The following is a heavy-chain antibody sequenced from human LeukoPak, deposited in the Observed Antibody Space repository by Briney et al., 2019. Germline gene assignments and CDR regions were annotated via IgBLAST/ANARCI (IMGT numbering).Heavy chain of an antibody. J-gene: IGHJ4*02. D-gene: IGHD5-12*01. CDR2: IERGGKT. CDR1: GFTASTNY. V-gene: IGHV3-53*01. CDR3: TRDRRDIVGAGTRSFDY. Sequence: GGSLRLSRAAPGFTASTNYMSWVRQAPGRGLEWVSVIERGGKTSYADSVKGRFSISRDNSKNTLYLEMNSLRAEDTAVYYCTRDRRDIVGAGTRSFDYWGQGALVTVSS.